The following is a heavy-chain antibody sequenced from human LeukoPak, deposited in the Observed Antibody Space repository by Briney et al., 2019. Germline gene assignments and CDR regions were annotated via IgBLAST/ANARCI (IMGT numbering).Heavy chain of an antibody. CDR1: GYSISSGNY. CDR3: ERGFSTTGHDY. D-gene: IGHD4-11*01. V-gene: IGHV4-38-2*01. J-gene: IGHJ4*02. CDR2: VFHTGSS. Sequence: SETLSLTCAVSGYSISSGNYCCWIRQPPGKGPEWIGSVFHTGSSYYIPSLKSRVTISVDTSKNQFSLEVSSVTAADTAIYYCERGFSTTGHDYWGPGTLVTVSS.